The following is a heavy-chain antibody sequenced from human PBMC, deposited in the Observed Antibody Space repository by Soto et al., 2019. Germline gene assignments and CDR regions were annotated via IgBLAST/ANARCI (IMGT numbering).Heavy chain of an antibody. V-gene: IGHV4-34*12. CDR2: IIHSEST. J-gene: IGHJ6*02. Sequence: PSETLSLTCAVYGGSFSAYYWSWVRQPPGKGLEWIGEIIHSESTKYNPSLKSRVTISVDTSKNQFSLKLSSVTAADTAVYYCARQRPTDGRWEFANYYGMDVWGQGTPVTVPS. CDR3: ARQRPTDGRWEFANYYGMDV. D-gene: IGHD1-26*01. CDR1: GGSFSAYY.